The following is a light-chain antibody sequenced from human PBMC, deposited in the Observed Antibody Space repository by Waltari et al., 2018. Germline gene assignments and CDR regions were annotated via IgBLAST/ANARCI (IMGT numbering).Light chain of an antibody. Sequence: SYELTQPSSVSVSPGQTAKILCSGDILAKKYARWFQQKPGQAPLLLIYEDSERPSKIPGRFSGSSSGTTVTLTITGAHVDDEADYYCFSAADNNWVFGGGTKLTVL. CDR3: FSAADNNWV. CDR2: EDS. V-gene: IGLV3-27*01. CDR1: ILAKKY. J-gene: IGLJ3*02.